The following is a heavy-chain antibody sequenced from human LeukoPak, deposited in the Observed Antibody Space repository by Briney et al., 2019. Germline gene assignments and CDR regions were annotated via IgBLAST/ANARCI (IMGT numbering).Heavy chain of an antibody. CDR2: IHYSGNS. J-gene: IGHJ4*02. CDR1: GGSISSYS. D-gene: IGHD1-7*01. CDR3: ARSWGAGTTVV. Sequence: PSETLSLTCTVSGGSISSYSWNWIRPPPGKGLEWIGYIHYSGNSNYNPSLKSRVTISVDTSKNQLSLKLSSVTAADTAVYYCARSWGAGTTVVWGQGTLVTVSP. V-gene: IGHV4-59*01.